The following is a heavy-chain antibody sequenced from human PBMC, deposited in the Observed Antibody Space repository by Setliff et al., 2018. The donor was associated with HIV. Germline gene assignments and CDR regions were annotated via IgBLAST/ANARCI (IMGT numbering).Heavy chain of an antibody. J-gene: IGHJ4*02. D-gene: IGHD6-19*01. CDR1: AFTFSSYG. CDR3: AKNLYRSPWSPLDY. CDR2: IRYDDTYN. Sequence: GGSLRLSCAASAFTFSSYGMHWVRQAPGKGLEWVAFIRYDDTYNFYADSVKGRFTISRDNSKNTLYLQMNSLRVVDTAVYFCAKNLYRSPWSPLDYWGQGALVTVSS. V-gene: IGHV3-30*02.